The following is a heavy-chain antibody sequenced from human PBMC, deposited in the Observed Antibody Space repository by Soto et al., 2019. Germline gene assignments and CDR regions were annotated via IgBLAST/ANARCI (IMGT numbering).Heavy chain of an antibody. CDR2: IIPIFGTP. CDR1: GGTFSTYT. D-gene: IGHD2-15*01. Sequence: ASVKVSCKASGGTFSTYTFSWVRQAPGQGREWMGRIIPIFGTPYYAQKFQGRVTITADKSTSTVYMELSSLGSDDTAVYFCARGLECRGYCLDKPTWFGPWGQGTLVTVSS. CDR3: ARGLECRGYCLDKPTWFGP. V-gene: IGHV1-69*06. J-gene: IGHJ5*02.